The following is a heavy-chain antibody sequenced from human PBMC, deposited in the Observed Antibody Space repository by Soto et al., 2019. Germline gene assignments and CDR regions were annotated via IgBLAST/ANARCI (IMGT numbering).Heavy chain of an antibody. J-gene: IGHJ6*02. CDR3: ARDTVTSLTPYQGFYYYGMDV. CDR2: ISGYNGDT. Sequence: QVQLVQSGAEVKKPGASVKVSCKASGYTFNTYSISWVRQAPGQGLEWMGWISGYNGDTHYAQKFQGRVTMTTDTSTSTAYMELRSLRSDDTAMYYCARDTVTSLTPYQGFYYYGMDVWGQGTTVTVSS. D-gene: IGHD2-2*01. CDR1: GYTFNTYS. V-gene: IGHV1-18*01.